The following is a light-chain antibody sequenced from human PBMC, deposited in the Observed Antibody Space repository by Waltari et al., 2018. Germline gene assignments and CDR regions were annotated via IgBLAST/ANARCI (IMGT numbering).Light chain of an antibody. CDR1: QSVINS. Sequence: EIVLTQSPATLSLSPGERATLACRASQSVINSLTWYQQKPGQAPRLLIDDASRRATGIPARFSGSGSGTDFTLTISRLEPEDCAVYYCQQRNNWPLTFGGGTKVEI. CDR3: QQRNNWPLT. J-gene: IGKJ4*01. CDR2: DAS. V-gene: IGKV3-11*01.